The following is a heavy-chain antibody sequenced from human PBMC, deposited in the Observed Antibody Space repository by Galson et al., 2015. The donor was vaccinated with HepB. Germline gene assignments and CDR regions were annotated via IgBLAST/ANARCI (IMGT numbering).Heavy chain of an antibody. V-gene: IGHV3-11*05. CDR2: ISSSSNYI. J-gene: IGHJ6*02. D-gene: IGHD3-10*01. Sequence: SLRLSCAGSGFTFTDYYMSWIRQAPGKGLEWIAYISSSSNYIKYADSVKGRFTISRDNAKSSLYMQMNGLRVDDTAVYYCARDLPPTMVRGVNHYYGMDVWGQGTTVAVSS. CDR3: ARDLPPTMVRGVNHYYGMDV. CDR1: GFTFTDYY.